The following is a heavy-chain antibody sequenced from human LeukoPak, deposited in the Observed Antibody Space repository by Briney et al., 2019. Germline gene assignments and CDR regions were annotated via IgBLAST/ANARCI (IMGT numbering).Heavy chain of an antibody. CDR1: GVSISSYY. CDR3: ARVGAIAVAGYYFDY. J-gene: IGHJ4*02. D-gene: IGHD6-19*01. Sequence: NPSETLSLTCTVSGVSISSYYWSWIRQPPGKGLEWIGYIYYSGSTNYNPSLKSRVTISVDTSKNQFSLKLSSVTAADTAVYYCARVGAIAVAGYYFDYWGQGTLVTVSS. V-gene: IGHV4-59*01. CDR2: IYYSGST.